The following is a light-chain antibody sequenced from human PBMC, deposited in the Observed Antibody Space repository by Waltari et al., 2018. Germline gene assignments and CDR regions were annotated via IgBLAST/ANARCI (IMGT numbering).Light chain of an antibody. J-gene: IGKJ1*01. CDR3: QQYNNWPPST. V-gene: IGKV3-15*01. CDR1: ESIATN. Sequence: EILLTQSPDTLSVSPGERVTLSCRASESIATNLASYQQIPGQAPRLLIFTASSRATDIPAKFSGSGSGTEFTLTISSLQAEDFAVYYCQQYNNWPPSTFGQGTKVEFK. CDR2: TAS.